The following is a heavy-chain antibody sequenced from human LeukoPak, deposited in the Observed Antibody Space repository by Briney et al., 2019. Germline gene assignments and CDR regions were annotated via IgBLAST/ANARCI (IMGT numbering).Heavy chain of an antibody. CDR3: AKDTVKVTTIRRVPHYMDV. D-gene: IGHD5-12*01. CDR2: ISYDGSNK. CDR1: GFTFSSYV. Sequence: PGGSLRLSCAASGFTFSSYVMHWVRQAPGKGLEWVAIISYDGSNKYYADSVKGRFIISRDNSKNTLYLQMNSLRAEDTAVYYCAKDTVKVTTIRRVPHYMDVWGKGTTVTISS. J-gene: IGHJ6*03. V-gene: IGHV3-30*04.